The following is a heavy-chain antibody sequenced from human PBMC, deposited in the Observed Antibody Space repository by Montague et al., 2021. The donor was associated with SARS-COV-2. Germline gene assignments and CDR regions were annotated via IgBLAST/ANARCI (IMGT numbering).Heavy chain of an antibody. D-gene: IGHD3-9*01. CDR2: IYTSGST. J-gene: IGHJ6*02. V-gene: IGHV4-61*02. CDR3: ARRLNYDILTGGALQYYYGMDV. Sequence: TLSLTCTVSGGSISSGSYYWSWIRQPAGKGLEWIGRIYTSGSTNYNPSLKSRVTMSVDTSKNQFSLKLSSVTAADTAVYYCARRLNYDILTGGALQYYYGMDVWGQGTTVTVSS. CDR1: GGSISSGSYY.